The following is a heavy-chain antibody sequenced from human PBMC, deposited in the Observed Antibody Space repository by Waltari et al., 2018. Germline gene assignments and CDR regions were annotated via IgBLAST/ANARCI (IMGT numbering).Heavy chain of an antibody. Sequence: EVQLVESGGGLVKPGGSLRLSCAASGFTFSSYSMNWVRQAPGKGLEWVSSISSSSSYIYYADSVKGRFTISRDNAKNSLYLQMNSLRAEDTAVYYCARDYYGSGSYTYNWFDPWGQGTLVTVSS. D-gene: IGHD3-10*01. J-gene: IGHJ5*02. CDR1: GFTFSSYS. V-gene: IGHV3-21*01. CDR3: ARDYYGSGSYTYNWFDP. CDR2: ISSSSSYI.